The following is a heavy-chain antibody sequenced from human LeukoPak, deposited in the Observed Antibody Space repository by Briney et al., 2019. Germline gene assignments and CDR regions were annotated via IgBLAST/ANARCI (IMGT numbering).Heavy chain of an antibody. Sequence: SSVKVSCKPSGYTFTKFGIILVRQAPGQGLEWMGLISGYNGNTKYAEKFQGRVTISLDTSTSTVYMELKSLRSDDTGLYYCARDPGSFLTNTRWLNWFDPWPQGPLVTVPS. D-gene: IGHD2-8*01. V-gene: IGHV1-18*01. CDR3: ARDPGSFLTNTRWLNWFDP. CDR2: ISGYNGNT. CDR1: GYTFTKFG. J-gene: IGHJ5*02.